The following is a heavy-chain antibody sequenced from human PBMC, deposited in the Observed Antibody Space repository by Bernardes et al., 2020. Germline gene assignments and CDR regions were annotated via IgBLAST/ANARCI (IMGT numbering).Heavy chain of an antibody. CDR1: GFTFSSYG. J-gene: IGHJ4*02. D-gene: IGHD2-15*01. CDR3: GGVVVAATHFDY. V-gene: IGHV3-30*03. CDR2: ISYDGSNK. Sequence: GGSLRLSCAASGFTFSSYGMHWVRQAPGKGLEWVAVISYDGSNKYYADSVKGRFTISRDNSKNTLYLQMNSLRAEDTAVYYCGGVVVAATHFDYWGQGTLVTVSS.